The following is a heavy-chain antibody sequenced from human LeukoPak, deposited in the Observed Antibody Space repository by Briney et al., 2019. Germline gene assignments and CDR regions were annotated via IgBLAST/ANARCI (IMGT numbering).Heavy chain of an antibody. V-gene: IGHV1-18*01. CDR3: ARSSRYSGYDGDFDY. Sequence: GASVKVSCKASGYTFSSYGINWVRQAPGQGLEWMGWISVYNGNTNYAERLQGRLTMTTDTSTSTAHMELRSLRSEDTAVYYCARSSRYSGYDGDFDYWGQGTLVTVSS. J-gene: IGHJ4*02. D-gene: IGHD5-12*01. CDR2: ISVYNGNT. CDR1: GYTFSSYG.